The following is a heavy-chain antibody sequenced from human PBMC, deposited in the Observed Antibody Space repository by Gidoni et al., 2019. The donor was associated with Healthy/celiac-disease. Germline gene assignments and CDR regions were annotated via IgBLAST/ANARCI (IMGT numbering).Heavy chain of an antibody. V-gene: IGHV3-30*18. Sequence: QVQLVESGGGVVQPGRSLRLSCAASGFTFSSYGMHWVRQAPGKGLEWVAVISYDGSNKYYADSVKGRFTISRDNSKNTLYLQMNSLRAEDTAVYYCAKDPDQLGYYFDYWGQGTLVTVSS. CDR1: GFTFSSYG. J-gene: IGHJ4*02. CDR2: ISYDGSNK. D-gene: IGHD2-2*01. CDR3: AKDPDQLGYYFDY.